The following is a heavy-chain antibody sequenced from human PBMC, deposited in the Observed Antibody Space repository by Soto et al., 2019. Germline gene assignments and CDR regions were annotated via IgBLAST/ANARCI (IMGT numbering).Heavy chain of an antibody. V-gene: IGHV4-39*01. CDR1: GGSISSSSYY. J-gene: IGHJ6*02. CDR2: IYYSGST. Sequence: QLQLQESGPGLVKPSETLSLTCTVSGGSISSSSYYWGWIRQPPGKGLEWIGSIYYSGSTYYNPSLKSRVTISVDTSKNQFSLKLSSVTAADTAVYYCARLERRFYYYGMDVWGQGTTVTVSS. CDR3: ARLERRFYYYGMDV. D-gene: IGHD1-1*01.